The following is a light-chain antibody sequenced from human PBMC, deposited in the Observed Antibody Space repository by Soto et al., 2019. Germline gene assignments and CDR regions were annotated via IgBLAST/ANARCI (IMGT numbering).Light chain of an antibody. CDR3: QQYGSSPRT. CDR1: QSVSSF. J-gene: IGKJ1*01. V-gene: IGKV3-20*01. CDR2: GAS. Sequence: EIVLTQSPATLSLSPGEIATLSFMASQSVSSFLAWYQQKPGQAPRLLIYGASSRATGIPDRFSGSGSGTDFTLTISRLEPEDFAVYYCQQYGSSPRTCGQGTKGDIK.